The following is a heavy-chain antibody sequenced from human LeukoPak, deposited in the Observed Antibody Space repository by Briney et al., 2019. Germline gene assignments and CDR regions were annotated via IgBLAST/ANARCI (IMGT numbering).Heavy chain of an antibody. CDR1: GYSFTSYW. CDR3: ARTYCGGDCYPYFDY. CDR2: IYPGASDT. D-gene: IGHD2-21*02. V-gene: IGHV5-51*01. Sequence: GESMKISCKGSGYSFTSYWIGWVRQMPGKGLEWMGIIYPGASDTRYSPSFQGQVTISADKSISTAYLQGSSLKASDTAMYYCARTYCGGDCYPYFDYWGQGTLATVSS. J-gene: IGHJ4*02.